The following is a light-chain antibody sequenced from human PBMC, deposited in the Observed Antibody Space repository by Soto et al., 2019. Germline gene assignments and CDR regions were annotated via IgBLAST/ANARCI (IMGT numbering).Light chain of an antibody. CDR1: QSVSSSY. J-gene: IGKJ1*01. Sequence: NVLTQSPGTLSLSPGERATLCCRSIQSVSSSYLAWYQQKPGQAPRLLIYGASSRATGIPDRFSGSGSGTDFTLTISRLEPEDFAVYYCQQYGSSPRTFGQGTKVDIK. CDR3: QQYGSSPRT. CDR2: GAS. V-gene: IGKV3-20*01.